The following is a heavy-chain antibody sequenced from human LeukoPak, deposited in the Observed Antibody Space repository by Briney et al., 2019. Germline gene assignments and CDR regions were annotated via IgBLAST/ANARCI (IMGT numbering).Heavy chain of an antibody. CDR1: GGSISSSSYY. V-gene: IGHV4-39*07. J-gene: IGHJ5*02. CDR3: ARGGFEWIQLTT. Sequence: SETLSLTCTVSGGSISSSSYYWGWIRQPPGKGLEWIGSIYYSGSTYYNPSLKSRITISVDTSKNQFSLKLSSVTAADTAVYYCARGGFEWIQLTTWGQGTLVTVSS. D-gene: IGHD5-18*01. CDR2: IYYSGST.